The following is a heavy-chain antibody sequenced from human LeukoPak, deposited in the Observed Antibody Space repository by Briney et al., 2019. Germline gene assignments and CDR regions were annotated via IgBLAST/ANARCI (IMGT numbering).Heavy chain of an antibody. CDR3: ATTPQRGYSYGWGTDAFDI. J-gene: IGHJ3*02. D-gene: IGHD5-18*01. CDR1: GGSISSGSYY. Sequence: PSQTLSLTCTVPGGSISSGSYYWSWIRQPAGKGLEWIGRIYTSGSTNYNPSLKSRVTISVDTSKNQFSLKLSSVTAADTAVYYCATTPQRGYSYGWGTDAFDIWGQGTMVTVSS. V-gene: IGHV4-61*02. CDR2: IYTSGST.